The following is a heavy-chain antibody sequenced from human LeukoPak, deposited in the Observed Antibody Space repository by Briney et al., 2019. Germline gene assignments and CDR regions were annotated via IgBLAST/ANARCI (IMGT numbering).Heavy chain of an antibody. CDR1: GFTFSSYA. J-gene: IGHJ4*02. Sequence: GGSLRLSCAASGFTFSSYAMSWVRQAPGKGLEWVSAIIGSGSSTYYADSVKGRFTISRDNSKNTLFLQMNSLRAEDTAVYYCAKDRAQQLVLDFWGQGALVTVSS. CDR2: IIGSGSST. D-gene: IGHD6-13*01. CDR3: AKDRAQQLVLDF. V-gene: IGHV3-23*01.